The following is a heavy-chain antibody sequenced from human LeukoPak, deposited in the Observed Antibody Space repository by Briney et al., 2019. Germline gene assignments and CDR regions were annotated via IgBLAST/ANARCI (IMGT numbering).Heavy chain of an antibody. D-gene: IGHD2-2*01. V-gene: IGHV3-30*02. CDR3: AKEIVVVVPASRGRDY. CDR1: GFTFSSYG. J-gene: IGHJ4*02. Sequence: GGSLRLSCAASGFTFSSYGMHWVRQAPGKGLEWVAFIRYDGSNKYYADSVKGRFTISRDNSKNTLYLQMNSLRAEDTAVYYCAKEIVVVVPASRGRDYWGQGTLVTVSS. CDR2: IRYDGSNK.